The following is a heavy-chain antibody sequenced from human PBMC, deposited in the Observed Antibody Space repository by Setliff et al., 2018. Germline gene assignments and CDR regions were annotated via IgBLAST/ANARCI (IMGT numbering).Heavy chain of an antibody. V-gene: IGHV3-7*01. CDR2: INPGGSEE. CDR1: GFTFNTFW. D-gene: IGHD1-7*01. CDR3: AEGFQGKNVGTFDS. Sequence: GGSLRLSCAASGFTFNTFWMTWVRQAPGKGLEWVANINPGGSEEYYLDSVKGRFTISRDNAKTSLYLLMNSLRADDTAVYFCAEGFQGKNVGTFDSWGHGILVTVSS. J-gene: IGHJ4*01.